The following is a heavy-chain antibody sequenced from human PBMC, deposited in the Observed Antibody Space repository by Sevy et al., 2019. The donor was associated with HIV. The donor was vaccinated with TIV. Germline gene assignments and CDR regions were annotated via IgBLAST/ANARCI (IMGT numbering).Heavy chain of an antibody. CDR2: IIPIFGTA. CDR3: ARGLVYCGGDCFDY. J-gene: IGHJ4*02. Sequence: ASVKVSCKASGGTFSSYGISWVRQAPGQGLEWMGGIIPIFGTANYAQKFQGRVTITADKSTSTAYMELSSLRSEDTAVYYCARGLVYCGGDCFDYWGQGTLVTVSS. CDR1: GGTFSSYG. V-gene: IGHV1-69*06. D-gene: IGHD2-21*02.